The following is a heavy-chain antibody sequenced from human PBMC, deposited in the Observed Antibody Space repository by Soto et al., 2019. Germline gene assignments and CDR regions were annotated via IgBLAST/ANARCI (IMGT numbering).Heavy chain of an antibody. Sequence: PGGSLRLSCAASGFTFSNAWMSWVRQAPGRGLEWVATISGSGASTFYADSVKGRFTISRDNSKNTLFLLMSSLRAEDTAVYHCAKGASGYASTWYRYWGQGTLVTVSS. CDR1: GFTFSNAW. CDR2: ISGSGAST. J-gene: IGHJ4*02. CDR3: AKGASGYASTWYRY. V-gene: IGHV3-23*01. D-gene: IGHD6-13*01.